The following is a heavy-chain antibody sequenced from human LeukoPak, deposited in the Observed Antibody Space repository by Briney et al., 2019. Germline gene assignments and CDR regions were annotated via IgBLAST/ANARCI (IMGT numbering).Heavy chain of an antibody. Sequence: PGGSLRLSCAASGFTFSSYSMNWVRQAPGKGLEWVSSISSRSSYIDYADSLKGRFTISRDNAKNSLYLQMNSLRAADTAVYYCARGKEPVAGSLSHFDYWGQGTLVTVSS. CDR3: ARGKEPVAGSLSHFDY. CDR1: GFTFSSYS. D-gene: IGHD6-19*01. J-gene: IGHJ4*02. V-gene: IGHV3-21*01. CDR2: ISSRSSYI.